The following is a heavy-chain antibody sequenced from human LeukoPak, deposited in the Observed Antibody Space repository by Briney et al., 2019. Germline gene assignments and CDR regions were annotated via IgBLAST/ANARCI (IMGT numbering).Heavy chain of an antibody. CDR2: IKQDGSVR. D-gene: IGHD2-8*01. J-gene: IGHJ4*02. V-gene: IGHV3-7*01. CDR1: GFTFSSSW. Sequence: QTGGSLRLSCAASGFTFSSSWMTWVRQAPGKGLEWVANIKQDGSVRNYVDSVKGRFTISRDNAKNSLYLQMNSLRAEDTAVYYRTRDRVCNTFDYWGQGTLVTVSS. CDR3: TRDRVCNTFDY.